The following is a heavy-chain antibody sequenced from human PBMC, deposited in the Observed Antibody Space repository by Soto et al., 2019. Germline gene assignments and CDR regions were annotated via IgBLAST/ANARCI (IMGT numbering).Heavy chain of an antibody. J-gene: IGHJ4*02. V-gene: IGHV1-3*01. Sequence: QVQLVQSGAEVKKPGASVKVSCNPSGYAFTSYTMHWVRQAPRQGLEWIGWINADNGDSKYSQKFQGRVTITRDTSASIAYMELSSLRSEDTAVYYCARDTGSGLRVEPGIFEYWGQGTLVTVSS. D-gene: IGHD1-26*01. CDR2: INADNGDS. CDR3: ARDTGSGLRVEPGIFEY. CDR1: GYAFTSYT.